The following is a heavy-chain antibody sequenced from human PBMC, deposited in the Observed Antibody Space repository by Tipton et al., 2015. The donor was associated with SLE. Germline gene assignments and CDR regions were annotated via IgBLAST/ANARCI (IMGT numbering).Heavy chain of an antibody. D-gene: IGHD2-8*01. J-gene: IGHJ5*02. CDR1: GDSISSQY. CDR3: ARHDTNYGRNWFDP. CDR2: LYYSGSP. V-gene: IGHV4-59*04. Sequence: TLSLTCTVSGDSISSQYWSWIRQHPGRGLEWIGYLYYSGSPYYNPSLKSRVTISVDASQNQFSLQLTSVTAADTAVYYCARHDTNYGRNWFDPWGQGTLVTVSS.